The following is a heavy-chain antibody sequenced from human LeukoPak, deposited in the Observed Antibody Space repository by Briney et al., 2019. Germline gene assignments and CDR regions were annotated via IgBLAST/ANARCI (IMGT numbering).Heavy chain of an antibody. D-gene: IGHD3-22*01. CDR2: IIPIFGTA. Sequence: TVKVSCKASGGTFSSYAISWVRQAPGQGLEWMGRIIPIFGTANYAQKFQGRVTITTDESTSTAYMELSSLRSEDTAVYYCARDHYYYDSSGYDYWGQGTLVTVSS. V-gene: IGHV1-69*05. J-gene: IGHJ4*02. CDR1: GGTFSSYA. CDR3: ARDHYYYDSSGYDY.